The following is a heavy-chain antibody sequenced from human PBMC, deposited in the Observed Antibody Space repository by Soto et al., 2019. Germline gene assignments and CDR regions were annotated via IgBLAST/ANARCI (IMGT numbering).Heavy chain of an antibody. J-gene: IGHJ4*02. CDR3: ALRSMAVVPEY. Sequence: QVQLQESGPGLVKPSETLSLTCAVSGDSISTYYCMWIRQPPGKGLESIGYLYYGRSANYNPSLKSRVTWSVDTSTNQCSLTLSSMTAADTAVYYCALRSMAVVPEYWGQGTLVTVSS. D-gene: IGHD3-22*01. CDR2: LYYGRSA. V-gene: IGHV4-59*01. CDR1: GDSISTYY.